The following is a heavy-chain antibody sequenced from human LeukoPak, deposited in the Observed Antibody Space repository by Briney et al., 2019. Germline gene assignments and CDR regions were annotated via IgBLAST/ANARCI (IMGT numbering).Heavy chain of an antibody. J-gene: IGHJ4*02. CDR2: INHSGST. CDR1: GGSFSGYY. CDR3: ARGEVPLTPPNAAAGRLVFDY. D-gene: IGHD6-13*01. Sequence: SETLSLTCAVYGGSFSGYYWSWIRQPPGKGLEWIGEINHSGSTNYNPSLKSRVTISVDTSKNQFSLKLSSVTAADTAVYYCARGEVPLTPPNAAAGRLVFDYWGQGTLATVSS. V-gene: IGHV4-34*01.